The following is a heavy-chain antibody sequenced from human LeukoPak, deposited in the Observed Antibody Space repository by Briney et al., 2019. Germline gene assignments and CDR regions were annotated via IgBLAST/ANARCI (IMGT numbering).Heavy chain of an antibody. CDR2: IYYSGST. D-gene: IGHD6-25*01. Sequence: SEILSLTCTVSGGSISSSSYYWGWIRQPPGKGLEWIGSIYYSGSTYYNPSLKSRVTISVDTSKNQFSLKLSSVTAAVTAVYYCARRRARSGGDYWGQGTLVTVSS. J-gene: IGHJ4*02. CDR1: GGSISSSSYY. V-gene: IGHV4-39*01. CDR3: ARRRARSGGDY.